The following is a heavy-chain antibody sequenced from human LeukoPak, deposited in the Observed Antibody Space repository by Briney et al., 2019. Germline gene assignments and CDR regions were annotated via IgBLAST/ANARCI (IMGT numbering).Heavy chain of an antibody. V-gene: IGHV3-30*04. CDR1: GFTFSSYA. CDR3: ARALRAHYYYDMDV. J-gene: IGHJ6*04. Sequence: GGSLRLSCAASGFTFSSYAMHWVRQAPGKGLEWVAVISCDGSNKYYADSVKGRFTISRDNSKNTLYLQMNSLRAEDTAVYYCARALRAHYYYDMDVWGKGTTVTVSS. CDR2: ISCDGSNK.